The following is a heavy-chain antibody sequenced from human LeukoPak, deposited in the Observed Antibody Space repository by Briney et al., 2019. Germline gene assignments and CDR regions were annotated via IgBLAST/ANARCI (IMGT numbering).Heavy chain of an antibody. V-gene: IGHV3-23*01. CDR2: ISGSGGST. CDR1: GFTFSSYA. CDR3: TTGTHYDFWSGYPNFDY. Sequence: TGGSLRLSCAASGFTFSSYAMSWVRQAPGKGLEWVSAISGSGGSTYYADSVKGRFTISRDNSKNTLYLQMNSLKTEDTAVYYCTTGTHYDFWSGYPNFDYWGQGTLVTVSS. J-gene: IGHJ4*02. D-gene: IGHD3-3*01.